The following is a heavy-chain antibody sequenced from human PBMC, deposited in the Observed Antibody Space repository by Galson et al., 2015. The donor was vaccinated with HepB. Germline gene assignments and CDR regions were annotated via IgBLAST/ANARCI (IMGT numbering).Heavy chain of an antibody. J-gene: IGHJ3*02. D-gene: IGHD2-15*01. CDR1: GFTFNSYG. CDR3: ARELGCSGGTCYGASHI. Sequence: SLRLSCAASGFTFNSYGVHWVRQAPGKGLEWVAIIYSDGSNKYYVDSVKGRFTISRDNSRNTLYLQMNSLRAEDTAVYYCARELGCSGGTCYGASHIWGQGTMVTVSS. V-gene: IGHV3-33*01. CDR2: IYSDGSNK.